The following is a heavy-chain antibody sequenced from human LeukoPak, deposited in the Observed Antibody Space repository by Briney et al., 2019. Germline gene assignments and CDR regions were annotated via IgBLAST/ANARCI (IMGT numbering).Heavy chain of an antibody. CDR3: ARRYDSSGYAEGFDY. CDR2: INHSGST. J-gene: IGHJ4*02. D-gene: IGHD3-22*01. Sequence: PSETLSLTCAVYGGSFSGYYWSWIRQPPGKGLEWIGEINHSGSTNYNPSLKSRVTISVNTSKNQFSLKLSSVTAADTAVYYCARRYDSSGYAEGFDYWGRGTLVTVSS. V-gene: IGHV4-34*01. CDR1: GGSFSGYY.